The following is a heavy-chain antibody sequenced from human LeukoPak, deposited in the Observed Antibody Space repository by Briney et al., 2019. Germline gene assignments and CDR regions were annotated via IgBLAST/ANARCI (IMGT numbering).Heavy chain of an antibody. CDR1: GYTFTSYD. J-gene: IGHJ4*02. D-gene: IGHD3-10*01. V-gene: IGHV1-8*01. CDR2: MNPNSGNT. CDR3: ARVAVIKVRGVTSARYYFDY. Sequence: ASVKVSCKASGYTFTSYDINWVRQATGQGLEWMGWMNPNSGNTGYAQKFQGRVTMTRNTSISTAYMELSSLRSEDTAVYYCARVAVIKVRGVTSARYYFDYWGQGTLVTVSS.